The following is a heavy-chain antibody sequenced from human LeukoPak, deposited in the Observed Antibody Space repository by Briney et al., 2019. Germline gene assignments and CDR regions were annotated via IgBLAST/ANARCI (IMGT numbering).Heavy chain of an antibody. J-gene: IGHJ3*02. CDR2: IKQDGSEK. CDR1: GFTFSNYW. V-gene: IGHV3-7*01. D-gene: IGHD3-22*01. Sequence: GGSLRLSCAAAGFTFSNYWMTWVRQAPGKGLEWVANIKQDGSEKYYVDSVKGRFTTSRDNAKNSLYLQMNSLRAEDTAVYYCARSHSLYYYDSSGPDAFDIWGQGTMVTVSS. CDR3: ARSHSLYYYDSSGPDAFDI.